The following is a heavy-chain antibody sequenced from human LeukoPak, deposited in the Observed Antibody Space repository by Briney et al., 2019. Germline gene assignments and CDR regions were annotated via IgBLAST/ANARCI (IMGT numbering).Heavy chain of an antibody. CDR3: ARGMGAAGTPFDS. J-gene: IGHJ4*02. CDR2: ISSSGSTI. D-gene: IGHD6-13*01. V-gene: IGHV3-48*03. CDR1: GFTFSSYE. Sequence: GGSLRLSCAASGFTFSSYEMNWVRQAPGEGLEWVSYISSSGSTIYYADSVKGRFTISRDNAKNSLYVQLNSLRVEDTAVYYCARGMGAAGTPFDSWGQGTLVTVSS.